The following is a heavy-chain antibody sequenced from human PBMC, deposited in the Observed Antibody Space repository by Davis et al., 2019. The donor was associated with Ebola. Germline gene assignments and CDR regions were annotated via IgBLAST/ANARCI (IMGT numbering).Heavy chain of an antibody. CDR1: GYTFTNYY. J-gene: IGHJ3*02. CDR2: INPNDGRT. D-gene: IGHD3-22*01. Sequence: ASVKVSCKASGYTFTNYYMHWVRQAPGQGLEWMGMINPNDGRTIYAQKFQGRVTMTRDTSTSTVYMELSSLRSEDTAVYYCAREWSPYYYDSSGLDDAFDIWGQGTMVTVSS. V-gene: IGHV1-46*01. CDR3: AREWSPYYYDSSGLDDAFDI.